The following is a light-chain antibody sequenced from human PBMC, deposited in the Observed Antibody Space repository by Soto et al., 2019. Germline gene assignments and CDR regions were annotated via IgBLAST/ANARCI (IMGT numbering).Light chain of an antibody. CDR3: QQYNTYART. V-gene: IGKV1-5*03. CDR2: KAS. J-gene: IGKJ1*01. Sequence: DIQMTQSPSTLSASVGDRVTITCRASQSISTWLAWYQQKPRKAPNLLIYKASSLESGVPSRFSGSGSGTEFTLTISSLQPDDFATYYCQQYNTYARTFGQGTKVDIK. CDR1: QSISTW.